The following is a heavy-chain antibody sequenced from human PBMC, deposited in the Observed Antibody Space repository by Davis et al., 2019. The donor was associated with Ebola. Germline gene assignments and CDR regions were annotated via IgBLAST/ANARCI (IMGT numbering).Heavy chain of an antibody. CDR3: ARCSSGCYGLDY. V-gene: IGHV4-59*08. CDR1: GGSISSYY. Sequence: MPSETLSLTCTVSGGSISSYYWSWIRQPPGKGLEWIGYIYYSGSTNYNPSLKSRVTISVDTSKNQFSLKLSSVTAADTALYYCARCSSGCYGLDYWGQGTLVTVSS. J-gene: IGHJ4*02. D-gene: IGHD6-19*01. CDR2: IYYSGST.